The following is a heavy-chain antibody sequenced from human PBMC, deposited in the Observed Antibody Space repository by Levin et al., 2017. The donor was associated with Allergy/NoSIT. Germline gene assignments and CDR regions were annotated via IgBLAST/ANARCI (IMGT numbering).Heavy chain of an antibody. Sequence: GASVKVSCKASGGTFSNYPLSWIRQAPGQGLEWMGGIIPIFGTANYAQKFQGRVTITADESTSTAYMELSRLRSEDTAVYYCATPFSGSSKDWYFDLWGRGTLVTVSS. V-gene: IGHV1-69*13. D-gene: IGHD1-26*01. CDR3: ATPFSGSSKDWYFDL. CDR1: GGTFSNYP. J-gene: IGHJ2*01. CDR2: IIPIFGTA.